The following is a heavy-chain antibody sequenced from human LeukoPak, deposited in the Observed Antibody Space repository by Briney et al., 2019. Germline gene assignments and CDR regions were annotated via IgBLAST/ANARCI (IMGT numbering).Heavy chain of an antibody. CDR2: ISSSSSTI. Sequence: GGSLRLSCAASGFTFSNYNMKWVRQAPGKGLEWVAYISSSSSTIYYADSVKGRFTISRDNAKNSLYLQMNSLRAEDTAVYYCAIPNDYWGQGTLVTVSS. V-gene: IGHV3-48*01. CDR1: GFTFSNYN. J-gene: IGHJ4*02. CDR3: AIPNDY.